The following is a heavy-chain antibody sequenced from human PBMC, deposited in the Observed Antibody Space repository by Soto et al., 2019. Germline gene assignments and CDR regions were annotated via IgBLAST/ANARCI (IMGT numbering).Heavy chain of an antibody. Sequence: PGWSLRLACASSVFTFSAYWMHWVRQAPGKGLVWVSRTNTDGTATTYADSVEGRFTISRDNAKNMLYLQMNSLRAEDTAVYYCTRGHYYGMDVWGQGTTVTVSS. CDR2: TNTDGTAT. V-gene: IGHV3-74*03. CDR1: VFTFSAYW. J-gene: IGHJ6*02. CDR3: TRGHYYGMDV.